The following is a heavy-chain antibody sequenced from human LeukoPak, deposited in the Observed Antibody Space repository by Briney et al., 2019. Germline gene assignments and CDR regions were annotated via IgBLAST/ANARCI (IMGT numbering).Heavy chain of an antibody. CDR3: ARDYYDY. D-gene: IGHD2-21*01. CDR1: GFTFSTYN. J-gene: IGHJ4*02. CDR2: IYSSSTTI. Sequence: GGSLRLSCAASGFTFSTYNMNWVRQAPGKGLERLSHIYSSSTTIYYADSVKGRFIISRDNAKNSLYLQMNSLRVEDTAVYYCARDYYDYWGQGTLVTVSS. V-gene: IGHV3-48*01.